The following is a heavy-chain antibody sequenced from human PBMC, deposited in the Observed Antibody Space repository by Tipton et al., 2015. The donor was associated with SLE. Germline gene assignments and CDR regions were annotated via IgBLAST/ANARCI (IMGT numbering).Heavy chain of an antibody. CDR3: ARDSRLRGSGSYRFDY. Sequence: SLRLSCAASGFTFSSYGMHWVRQAPGKGLEWVAFIRYDGSNKYYADSVKGRFTISRDNSKNTLYLQMNSLRAEDTAVYYCARDSRLRGSGSYRFDYWGQGTLVTVSS. CDR1: GFTFSSYG. D-gene: IGHD1-26*01. J-gene: IGHJ4*02. V-gene: IGHV3-30*02. CDR2: IRYDGSNK.